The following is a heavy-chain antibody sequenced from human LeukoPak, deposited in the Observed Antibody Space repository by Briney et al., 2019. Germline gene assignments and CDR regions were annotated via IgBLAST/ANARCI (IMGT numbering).Heavy chain of an antibody. CDR3: ARLSTNSRVGGYDPQWYFDL. CDR1: GYTFINYG. J-gene: IGHJ2*01. V-gene: IGHV1-18*04. CDR2: ISGYNGNT. D-gene: IGHD5-12*01. Sequence: GASVKVSCKASGYTFINYGFSWVRQAPGQGLEWMGWISGYNGNTNYLQRFQGRVTMTTDTSMNTVYMELRSLRSDDTAVYYCARLSTNSRVGGYDPQWYFDLWGRGTLVTVSS.